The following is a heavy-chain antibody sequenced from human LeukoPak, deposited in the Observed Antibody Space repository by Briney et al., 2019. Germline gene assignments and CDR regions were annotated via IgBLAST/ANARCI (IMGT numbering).Heavy chain of an antibody. D-gene: IGHD3-3*01. CDR3: ARGQAYYDFWSGYPPTNDAFDI. CDR2: INPSGGST. V-gene: IGHV1-46*01. Sequence: ASVKVSCKASGYTFTSYYMRWVRQAPGQGLEWMGIINPSGGSTSYAQKFQGRVTMTRDTSTSTVYMELSSLRSEDTAVYYCARGQAYYDFWSGYPPTNDAFDIWGQGTMVTVSS. J-gene: IGHJ3*02. CDR1: GYTFTSYY.